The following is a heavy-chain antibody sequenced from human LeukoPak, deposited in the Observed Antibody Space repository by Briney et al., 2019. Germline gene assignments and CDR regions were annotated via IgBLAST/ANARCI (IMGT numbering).Heavy chain of an antibody. CDR2: IKQDGSEK. Sequence: HPGGSLRLSCAASGFTFSSYAMSWVRQAPGKGLEWVANIKQDGSEKYYVDSVKGRFTISRDNAKNSLYLQMNSLRAEDTAVYYCARIDYGSGSYYGSYWGQGTLVTVSS. CDR3: ARIDYGSGSYYGSY. D-gene: IGHD3-10*01. V-gene: IGHV3-7*01. CDR1: GFTFSSYA. J-gene: IGHJ4*02.